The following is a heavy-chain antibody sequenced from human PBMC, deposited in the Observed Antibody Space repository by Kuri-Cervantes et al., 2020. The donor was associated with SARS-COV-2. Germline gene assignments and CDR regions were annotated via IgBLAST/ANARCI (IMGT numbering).Heavy chain of an antibody. D-gene: IGHD6-19*01. CDR2: IYESGDT. J-gene: IGHJ4*02. V-gene: IGHV4-39*07. CDR1: GVSISSSTFY. Sequence: ESLKISCTVSGVSISSSTFYWGWLRQPPGKGLEWIGSIYESGDTYYSSSLKGRLTLSVDTSKNQFSLKLSSVTAADTAVYYCARELGYSSAWAQGDYFDNWGQGTPVTVSS. CDR3: ARELGYSSAWAQGDYFDN.